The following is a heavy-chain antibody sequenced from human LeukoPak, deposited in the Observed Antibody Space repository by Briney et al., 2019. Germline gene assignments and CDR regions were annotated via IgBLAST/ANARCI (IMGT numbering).Heavy chain of an antibody. V-gene: IGHV5-51*01. CDR3: ARYEDSFYFHY. CDR2: IYPGDSDT. Sequence: GESLKISCKGSGYNFTSPWIGWVRQMPGKGLEWMGIIYPGDSDTRYSPSFQGQVTIPADKSISTAYLQWSSLKASDTAMYYCARYEDSFYFHYWGQGTLVTVSS. D-gene: IGHD3-16*01. CDR1: GYNFTSPW. J-gene: IGHJ4*02.